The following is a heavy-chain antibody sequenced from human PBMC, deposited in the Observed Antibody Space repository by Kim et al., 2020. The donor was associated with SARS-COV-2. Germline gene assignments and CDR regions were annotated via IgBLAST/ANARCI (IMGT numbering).Heavy chain of an antibody. Sequence: TNYNPSLKSRVTISVDTAKHQFSLKLSSVTAADTAVYYCASLTAAFNIDYWGQGTLVTVSS. J-gene: IGHJ4*02. CDR3: ASLTAAFNIDY. CDR2: T. D-gene: IGHD6-25*01. V-gene: IGHV4-4*09.